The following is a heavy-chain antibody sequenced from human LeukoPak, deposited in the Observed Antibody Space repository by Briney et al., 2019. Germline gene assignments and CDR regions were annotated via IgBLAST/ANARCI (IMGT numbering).Heavy chain of an antibody. CDR1: GYTFTSYG. CDR3: ARGPGIAVAGVFDY. D-gene: IGHD6-19*01. V-gene: IGHV1-18*04. CDR2: ISGYTGHT. J-gene: IGHJ4*02. Sequence: ASVKVSCKASGYTFTSYGINWVRQAPGQGLEWLGWISGYTGHTNYVQKIQGRVTMTTDTSTNTAYMELRSLRPDDTAVYYCARGPGIAVAGVFDYWGQGSLVTVSS.